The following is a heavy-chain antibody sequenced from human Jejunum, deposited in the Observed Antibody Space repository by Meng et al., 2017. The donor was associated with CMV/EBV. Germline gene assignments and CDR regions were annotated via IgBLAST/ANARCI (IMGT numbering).Heavy chain of an antibody. CDR2: IYYTGST. CDR3: ARDNVVHYYYGLDV. CDR1: GGSITNYY. Sequence: SGGSITNYYWSWIRQTPGKGLEWIGYIYYTGSTHYNPSLKSRVTISVDTSKNQFSLKLSSVTAADTAVYYCARDNVVHYYYGLDVWGQGTTVTVSS. J-gene: IGHJ6*02. V-gene: IGHV4-59*01. D-gene: IGHD2-21*01.